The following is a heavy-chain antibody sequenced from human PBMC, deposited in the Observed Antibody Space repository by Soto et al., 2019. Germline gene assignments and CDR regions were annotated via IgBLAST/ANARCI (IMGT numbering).Heavy chain of an antibody. CDR1: GFSLNTGGVG. CDR3: THTPFFGDKLDY. Sequence: QITLKESGPTLVKPTQTLTLTCTFSGFSLNTGGVGVGWIRQPPGKALEWLAVIYWDDDKRYSPSLKSSLTISKDTSKNQVVLTMTNMDPVDTATYYCTHTPFFGDKLDYWGQGALVTVSS. J-gene: IGHJ4*02. V-gene: IGHV2-5*02. CDR2: IYWDDDK. D-gene: IGHD2-21*01.